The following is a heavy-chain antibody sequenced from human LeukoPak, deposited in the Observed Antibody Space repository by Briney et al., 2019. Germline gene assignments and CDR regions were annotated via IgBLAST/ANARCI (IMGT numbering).Heavy chain of an antibody. J-gene: IGHJ4*02. CDR3: VRQTGGTVITIIDY. D-gene: IGHD4-17*01. V-gene: IGHV5-51*01. Sequence: GESLKISCKGSGYSFTKFWIGWVRQMPGKGLEWMGIIYPGDSDTRYSPSFQGQVTLLVDTSISTAYLQWSSLKASDTAIYYCVRQTGGTVITIIDYWGQGTLVTVPS. CDR1: GYSFTKFW. CDR2: IYPGDSDT.